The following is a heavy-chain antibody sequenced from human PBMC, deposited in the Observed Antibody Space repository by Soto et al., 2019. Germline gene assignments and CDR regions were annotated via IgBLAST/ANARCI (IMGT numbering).Heavy chain of an antibody. CDR1: GDSISSGGYS. Sequence: QLQLQESGSGLVKPSQILSLTCDVSGDSISSGGYSWSWIRQPPGKGLEWIGHIYPSGSTYYNPALKRRGTMSVDRAKNQFSLKLNSVTAADTAVYYCAAKLELGRLDPWGQGTLVTVSS. CDR3: AAKLELGRLDP. D-gene: IGHD1-7*01. V-gene: IGHV4-30-2*01. J-gene: IGHJ5*02. CDR2: IYPSGST.